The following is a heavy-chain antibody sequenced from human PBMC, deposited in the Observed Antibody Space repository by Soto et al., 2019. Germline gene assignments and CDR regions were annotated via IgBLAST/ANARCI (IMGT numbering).Heavy chain of an antibody. CDR3: ARSSYTGNYSGKFLDY. CDR2: LYTGTDT. CDR1: GFTVSSSY. V-gene: IGHV3-53*01. Sequence: GGSLRLSCAASGFTVSSSYLTWVRQAPGKGLEWVAILYTGTDTVYADSVKGRFTISRDSSKNTLYLQMHSLRAEDTAMYFCARSSYTGNYSGKFLDYWGQGSLVTVSS. D-gene: IGHD1-7*01. J-gene: IGHJ4*02.